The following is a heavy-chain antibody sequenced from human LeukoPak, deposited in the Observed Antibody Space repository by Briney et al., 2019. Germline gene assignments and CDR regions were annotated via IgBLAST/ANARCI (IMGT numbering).Heavy chain of an antibody. CDR2: IYVTDLI. V-gene: IGHV4-4*07. CDR3: ARGFGSGTSPFDN. D-gene: IGHD3-10*01. CDR1: GGPIRSNY. Sequence: SGTLSLTCTVSGGPIRSNYWSWIRQTGGKGLEWIGRIYVTDLINYNPSLKSRVTISVDMSKNQLSLNLTSVTAAGTAIYYCARGFGSGTSPFDNWGRGTLVTVSS. J-gene: IGHJ4*02.